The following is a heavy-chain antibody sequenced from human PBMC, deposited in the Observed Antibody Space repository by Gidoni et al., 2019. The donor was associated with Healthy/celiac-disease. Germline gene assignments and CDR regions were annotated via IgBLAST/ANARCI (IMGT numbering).Heavy chain of an antibody. CDR1: GFTFRSYA. V-gene: IGHV3-30-3*01. D-gene: IGHD1-26*01. CDR2: ISYDGSKK. J-gene: IGHJ4*02. CDR3: DY. Sequence: QVQLVVSGGGVVQPGRSLRLSCAASGFTFRSYAMHWVRQAPGKGLEWVEVISYDGSKKYYADSVKGRFTIARDNSKNTLYYCARGTPIVGATTGAYDYWGQGTLVTVSS.